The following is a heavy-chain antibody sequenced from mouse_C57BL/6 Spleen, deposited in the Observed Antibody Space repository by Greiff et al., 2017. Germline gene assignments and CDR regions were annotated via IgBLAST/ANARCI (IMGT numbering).Heavy chain of an antibody. D-gene: IGHD1-1*01. CDR2: IDPSDSYT. J-gene: IGHJ2*01. Sequence: VQLQQPGAELVMPGASVKLSCEASGYTFTSYWMHWVKQRPGQGLEWIGEIDPSDSYTNYNQKFKGKSTLTVDKSSSTAYMQLSSLTSEDSAVYYCARSGYYGSSLYYFDYWGQGTTLTVSS. CDR3: ARSGYYGSSLYYFDY. V-gene: IGHV1-69*01. CDR1: GYTFTSYW.